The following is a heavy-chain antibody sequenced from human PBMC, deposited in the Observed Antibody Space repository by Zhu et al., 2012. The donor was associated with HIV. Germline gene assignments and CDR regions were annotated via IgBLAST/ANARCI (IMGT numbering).Heavy chain of an antibody. J-gene: IGHJ5*01. Sequence: QVQLVGSGGGLVKPGGSLRLSCAVSGFDFSDSYMGWIRQPPGKGLEWLSYIDNRGGNTYYADSIQGRFIISRDNAKNSLFLQMKSLRVGDTAVYYCARGGWLRYIAHDSWGQGTLVTVS. D-gene: IGHD5-12*01. CDR2: IDNRGGNT. V-gene: IGHV3-11*04. CDR1: GFDFSDSY. CDR3: ARGGWLRYIAHDS.